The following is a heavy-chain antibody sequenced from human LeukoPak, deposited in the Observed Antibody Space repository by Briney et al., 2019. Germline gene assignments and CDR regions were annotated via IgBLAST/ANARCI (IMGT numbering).Heavy chain of an antibody. D-gene: IGHD6-13*01. J-gene: IGHJ4*02. CDR2: IIPIFDTA. V-gene: IGHV1-69*01. CDR1: GGTFSSYA. Sequence: ALVKVSCKASGGTFSSYAISWARQAPGQGLEWMGGIIPIFDTANYAQKFQGRVTITADESTSTAYMELSSLRSEDTAVYYCARAPRYSSSWYVLSVWGQGTLVTVSS. CDR3: ARAPRYSSSWYVLSV.